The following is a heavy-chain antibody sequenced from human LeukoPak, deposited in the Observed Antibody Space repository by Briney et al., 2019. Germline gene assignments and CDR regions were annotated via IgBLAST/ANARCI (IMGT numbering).Heavy chain of an antibody. CDR1: GFTLSNCV. D-gene: IGHD6-13*01. J-gene: IGHJ5*02. Sequence: GGSLRLSCAASGFTLSNCVIHWVRQAPGGGMEYVSTMSGDGRSIYYANSVKGRFSISRDNSENTLYVQVGSLRPEDMAVYYCARISILAPGMDLWGQGTLVTVSS. CDR3: ARISILAPGMDL. CDR2: MSGDGRSI. V-gene: IGHV3-64*01.